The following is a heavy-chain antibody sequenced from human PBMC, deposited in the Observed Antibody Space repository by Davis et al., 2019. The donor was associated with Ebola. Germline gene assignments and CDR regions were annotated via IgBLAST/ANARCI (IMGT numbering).Heavy chain of an antibody. D-gene: IGHD6-19*01. CDR2: IDWDDDK. V-gene: IGHV2-70*12. CDR1: GFSPSTSGMC. Sequence: SGPTLVKPTQTLTLTCTFSGFSPSTSGMCVTWIRQPPGKALEWLARIDWDDDKYYSTSLKTRLTITKDTSKNQVVLTMTNMDPVDTATYYCAHIGDHSSGWNLDYWGQGTLVTVSS. J-gene: IGHJ4*02. CDR3: AHIGDHSSGWNLDY.